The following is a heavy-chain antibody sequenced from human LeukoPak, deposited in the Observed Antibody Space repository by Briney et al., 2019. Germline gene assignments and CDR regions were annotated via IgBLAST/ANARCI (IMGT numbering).Heavy chain of an antibody. CDR3: VRVSGYYYGSGTYYNPESNSNRDYFMDV. V-gene: IGHV4-39*07. D-gene: IGHD3-10*01. J-gene: IGHJ6*03. CDR1: GGSISSSSYC. Sequence: SETLSLTCTVSGGSISSSSYCWGWIRQPPGKGLQWIGSIYHSGSTYHTPSLKSRLSMSVDTSKNQFSLKLSSVTAADTAVYYCVRVSGYYYGSGTYYNPESNSNRDYFMDVWGKGTTVTVSS. CDR2: IYHSGST.